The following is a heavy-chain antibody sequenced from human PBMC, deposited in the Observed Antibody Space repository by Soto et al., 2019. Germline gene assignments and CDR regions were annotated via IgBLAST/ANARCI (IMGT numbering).Heavy chain of an antibody. Sequence: PGGSLRLSCAASVLTFSNYGMHGVRQAPGKGLEWVAVISYDGSSKYYADSVKGRFTISRDNSKNTLYLHMNSLGAEDTAVYYCAKDQSVGSSGYYTLFDYWGQGTLVTVSS. V-gene: IGHV3-30*18. CDR1: VLTFSNYG. D-gene: IGHD3-22*01. CDR3: AKDQSVGSSGYYTLFDY. J-gene: IGHJ4*02. CDR2: ISYDGSSK.